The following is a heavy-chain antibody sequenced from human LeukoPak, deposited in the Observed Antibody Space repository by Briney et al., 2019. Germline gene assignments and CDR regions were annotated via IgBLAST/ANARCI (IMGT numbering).Heavy chain of an antibody. D-gene: IGHD3-22*01. CDR3: ARQRDDAYDSSGYFGA. Sequence: GASLKISCKGSGYSFTTYWIAWVRQMPGKGLEWMRIIYPGDSDTTYSPSFRGQVTISVDKSISTAYLQWSSLKASDTAMYYCARQRDDAYDSSGYFGAWGQGTLVTVSS. V-gene: IGHV5-51*01. CDR1: GYSFTTYW. CDR2: IYPGDSDT. J-gene: IGHJ5*02.